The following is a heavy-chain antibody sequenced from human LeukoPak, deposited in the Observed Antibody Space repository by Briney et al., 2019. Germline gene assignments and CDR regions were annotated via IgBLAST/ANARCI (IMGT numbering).Heavy chain of an antibody. Sequence: ASVKVSCKASGYTFTSYYMHWVRQAPGQGLEWMGIINPSGGSTSYAQKFQGRVTLTGDTSTSTVYMELSSLRSEDTAIYYCAKETPNTGWFDPWGQGTLVTVSS. V-gene: IGHV1-46*01. J-gene: IGHJ5*02. D-gene: IGHD1-14*01. CDR1: GYTFTSYY. CDR3: AKETPNTGWFDP. CDR2: INPSGGST.